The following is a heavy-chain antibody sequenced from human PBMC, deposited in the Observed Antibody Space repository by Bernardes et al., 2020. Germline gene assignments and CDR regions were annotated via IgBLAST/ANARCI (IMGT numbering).Heavy chain of an antibody. CDR3: ARDMSYYGSGSYYNGPNYYGMDV. CDR1: GFTVSSNY. CDR2: IYSGGST. V-gene: IGHV3-53*01. J-gene: IGHJ6*04. D-gene: IGHD3-10*01. Sequence: GGSLRLSCAASGFTVSSNYMSWVRQAPGKGLEWVSVIYSGGSTYYADSVKGRFTISRDNSKNTLYLQMNSLRAEDTAVYYCARDMSYYGSGSYYNGPNYYGMDVWGKGTTVTVSS.